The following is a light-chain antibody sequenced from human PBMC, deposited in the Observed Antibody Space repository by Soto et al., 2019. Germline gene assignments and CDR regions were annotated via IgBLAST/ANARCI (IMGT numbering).Light chain of an antibody. CDR3: QQYNSYYT. CDR1: KSISSW. J-gene: IGKJ2*01. V-gene: IGKV1-5*03. Sequence: DIQMTQSASTLSASVGDRVTITCRASKSISSWLAWYQQKPGQVPKLLIYKASTFESGVPSRFSGGGAGPEFTLTISSLQPDEFATDYCQQYNSYYTFGQGTKLEIK. CDR2: KAS.